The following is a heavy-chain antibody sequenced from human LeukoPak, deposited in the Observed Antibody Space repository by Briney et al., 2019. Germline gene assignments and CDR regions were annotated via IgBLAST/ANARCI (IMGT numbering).Heavy chain of an antibody. D-gene: IGHD1-26*01. Sequence: GGSLRLSCAASGFTFSSYSMNWVRQAPGKGLEWVSYISSSGSTIYYADSVKGRFTISRDNAKNSLYLQMNSLRAEDTAVYYCARERGGSYSFDYWGQGTLVTVSS. CDR1: GFTFSSYS. J-gene: IGHJ4*02. CDR2: ISSSGSTI. V-gene: IGHV3-48*04. CDR3: ARERGGSYSFDY.